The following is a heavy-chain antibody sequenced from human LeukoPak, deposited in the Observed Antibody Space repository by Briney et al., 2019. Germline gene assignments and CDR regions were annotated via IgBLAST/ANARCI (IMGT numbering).Heavy chain of an antibody. D-gene: IGHD5-12*01. CDR1: GYTFTSYG. Sequence: HWASVKVSCKASGYTFTSYGISWVRQAPGQGLEWMGWISAYNGNTNYAQKLQGRVTMTTDTSTSTAYMELRSLRSDDTAVYYCARDLMLNSGYDRIDYWGQGTLVTVSS. J-gene: IGHJ4*02. CDR2: ISAYNGNT. V-gene: IGHV1-18*01. CDR3: ARDLMLNSGYDRIDY.